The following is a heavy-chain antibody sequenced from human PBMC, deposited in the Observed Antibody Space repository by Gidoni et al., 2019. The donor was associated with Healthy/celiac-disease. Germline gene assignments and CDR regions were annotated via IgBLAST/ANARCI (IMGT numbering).Heavy chain of an antibody. Sequence: QVQLVQSGAEVKKPGASVKVSCKVSGYTLTELSMPWVRQAPGKGLEWMGGFDPEDGETIYAQKFQGRVTMTEDTSTDTAYMELSSLRSEDTAVYYCATDFSRQLVTGSPFYYYYYGMDVWGQGTTVTVSS. CDR3: ATDFSRQLVTGSPFYYYYYGMDV. D-gene: IGHD6-6*01. CDR1: GYTLTELS. CDR2: FDPEDGET. J-gene: IGHJ6*02. V-gene: IGHV1-24*01.